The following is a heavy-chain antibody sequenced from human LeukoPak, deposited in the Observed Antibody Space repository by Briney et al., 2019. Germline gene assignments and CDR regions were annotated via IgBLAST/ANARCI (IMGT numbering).Heavy chain of an antibody. CDR1: GYTFTSYY. CDR2: INPSGGST. J-gene: IGHJ4*02. Sequence: GASVKVSCKASGYTFTSYYMHWVRQAPGQGLEWMGIINPSGGSTSYAQKFQGRVTMTRDMSTSTVYMELSSLRSEDTSVYYCARETAGCNFDYWGPGNLVTVSS. CDR3: ARETAGCNFDY. D-gene: IGHD1-14*01. V-gene: IGHV1-46*01.